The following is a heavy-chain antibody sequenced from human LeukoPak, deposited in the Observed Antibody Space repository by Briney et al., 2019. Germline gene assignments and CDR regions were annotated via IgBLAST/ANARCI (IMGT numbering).Heavy chain of an antibody. Sequence: PSETLSLTCAVYGGSFSGYYWSWIRQPPGKGLEWIGEINHSGSTNYNPSLKSRVTISVDTSKNQFSLKLSSVTAADTAVYYCARQTMTHAFDIWGQGTMVTVSS. CDR1: GGSFSGYY. J-gene: IGHJ3*02. CDR3: ARQTMTHAFDI. V-gene: IGHV4-34*01. D-gene: IGHD3-22*01. CDR2: INHSGST.